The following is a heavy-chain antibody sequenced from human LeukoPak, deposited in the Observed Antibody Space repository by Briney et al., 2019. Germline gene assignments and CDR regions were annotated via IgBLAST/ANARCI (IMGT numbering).Heavy chain of an antibody. J-gene: IGHJ4*02. D-gene: IGHD3/OR15-3a*01. V-gene: IGHV5-51*01. CDR2: IYPGDSDT. CDR3: ARHARGLYYFDY. CDR1: GYIFTNYW. Sequence: GESLKISCKGTGYIFTNYWIVWVRQMPGKGLEWMGIIYPGDSDTRYSPSFQGQVTISADKSISTAYLQWSSLKASDTAMYYCARHARGLYYFDYWGQGTLVTVSS.